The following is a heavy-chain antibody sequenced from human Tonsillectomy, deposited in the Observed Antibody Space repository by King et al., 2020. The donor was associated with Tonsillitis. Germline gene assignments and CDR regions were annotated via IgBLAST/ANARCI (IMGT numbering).Heavy chain of an antibody. CDR1: GGTFNNYG. CDR2: IIPIFGAT. J-gene: IGHJ6*02. D-gene: IGHD2-15*01. CDR3: ARRGIINYGMDV. V-gene: IGHV1-69*01. Sequence: QLVQSGAEVKKPGSSLKVSCKASGGTFNNYGISWVRQAPGQGLEWMGGIIPIFGATNYAQKFQGRVTITADESTGTAYMELSSLRSDDTAVYYCARRGIINYGMDVWGQGTTVIVSS.